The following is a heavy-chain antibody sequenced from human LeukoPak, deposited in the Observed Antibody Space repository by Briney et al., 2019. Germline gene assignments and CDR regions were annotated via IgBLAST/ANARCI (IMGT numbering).Heavy chain of an antibody. J-gene: IGHJ4*02. Sequence: ASVKVSCKASAYTFTSYAIHWVRQAPGQRLEWMGWISAGNGNTKYSQNFQGRVTFISNTSATTAFMELSSLRSEDAAVYYCARDSGSGSNDYWGQGTLVTVSS. CDR2: ISAGNGNT. V-gene: IGHV1-3*01. CDR1: AYTFTSYA. D-gene: IGHD1-26*01. CDR3: ARDSGSGSNDY.